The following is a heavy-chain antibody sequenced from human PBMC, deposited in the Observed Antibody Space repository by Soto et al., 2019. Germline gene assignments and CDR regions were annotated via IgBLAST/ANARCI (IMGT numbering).Heavy chain of an antibody. J-gene: IGHJ4*02. V-gene: IGHV4-30-4*01. Sequence: SETLSLTCTVSGASISSGDYFWSWIRRSPGKGLQWIGYIYDSGSSYYNPSLKSRVTMSVDTSKNQFSLKLSSVTAADTAVYYCAREKGYISGPKNFDYWGQGTLVTVSS. CDR1: GASISSGDYF. CDR3: AREKGYISGPKNFDY. D-gene: IGHD5-12*01. CDR2: IYDSGSS.